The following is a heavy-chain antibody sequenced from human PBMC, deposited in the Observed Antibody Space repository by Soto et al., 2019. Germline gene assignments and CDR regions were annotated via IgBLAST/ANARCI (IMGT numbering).Heavy chain of an antibody. D-gene: IGHD3-10*01. CDR3: ARDGWQMVRGVSISGGMDV. J-gene: IGHJ6*02. V-gene: IGHV4-30-4*01. CDR2: ISYSGSA. CDR1: CGSISSGDYY. Sequence: SETLSLTCTFSCGSISSGDYYWSWIRQPPGKGLEWIGYISYSGSAYYNPSLKSRFTISIDTSKKQFSLNLRSVTAADTAVYYCARDGWQMVRGVSISGGMDVWGQGTTVTVSS.